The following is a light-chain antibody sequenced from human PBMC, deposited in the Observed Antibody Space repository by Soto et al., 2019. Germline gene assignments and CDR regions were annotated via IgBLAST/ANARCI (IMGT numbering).Light chain of an antibody. J-gene: IGKJ5*01. V-gene: IGKV4-1*01. CDR2: WAS. Sequence: DIVMTHSPDSLAVSLRERATINCKSSQSVLVTSNNKNYLGWFKQKSRQPPKLLLAWASTRESGVPDRFSGSGSGTDFTLTISRLQSEDFATYYCQQYYTYPPITFGQGTGLEIK. CDR1: QSVLVTSNNKNY. CDR3: QQYYTYPPIT.